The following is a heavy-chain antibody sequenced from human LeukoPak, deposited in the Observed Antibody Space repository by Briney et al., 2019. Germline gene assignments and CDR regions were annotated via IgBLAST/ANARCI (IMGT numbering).Heavy chain of an antibody. D-gene: IGHD5-18*01. CDR2: MNPNSGNT. CDR3: ARALGAPPPYFFGDTAMATKGQNLNDY. V-gene: IGHV1-8*01. Sequence: ASVKVSCKASGYTFTSYDINWVRQATGQGLEWMGWMNPNSGNTGYAQKFQGRVTMTRNTSISTAYMELSSLRSEDTAVYYCARALGAPPPYFFGDTAMATKGQNLNDYGGQGTPVPVSS. J-gene: IGHJ4*02. CDR1: GYTFTSYD.